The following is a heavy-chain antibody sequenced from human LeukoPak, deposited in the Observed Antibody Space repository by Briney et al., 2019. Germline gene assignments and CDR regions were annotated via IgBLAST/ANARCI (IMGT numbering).Heavy chain of an antibody. J-gene: IGHJ4*02. Sequence: PGGSLRLSCAASGFTFSSYAMSWVRQAPGKGLEWVSAISGSGGSTYYADSVKGRFTISRDNSKNTLYLQMNSLRAEDTAVYYCAKEGYYDFWSGPGYYFDYWGQGTLVTVSS. CDR1: GFTFSSYA. CDR2: ISGSGGST. CDR3: AKEGYYDFWSGPGYYFDY. V-gene: IGHV3-23*01. D-gene: IGHD3-3*01.